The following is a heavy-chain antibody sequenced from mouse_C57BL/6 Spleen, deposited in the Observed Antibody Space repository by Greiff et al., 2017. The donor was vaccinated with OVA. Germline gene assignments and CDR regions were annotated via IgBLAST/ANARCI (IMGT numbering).Heavy chain of an antibody. J-gene: IGHJ3*01. CDR2: ISDGGSYT. D-gene: IGHD1-1*01. CDR1: GFTFSSYA. CDR3: AREDGSSPRFAY. Sequence: EVKLVESGGGLVKPGGSLKLSCAASGFTFSSYAMSWVRQTPEKRLEWVATISDGGSYTYYPDNVKGRFTISRDNAKNNLYLQMSHLKSEDTAMYYCAREDGSSPRFAYWGQGALVTVSA. V-gene: IGHV5-4*01.